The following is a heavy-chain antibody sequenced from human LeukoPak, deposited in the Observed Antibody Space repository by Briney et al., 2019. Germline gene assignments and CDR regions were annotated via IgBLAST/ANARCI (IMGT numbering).Heavy chain of an antibody. Sequence: SETLSLTCAVYGGSFSDYYWSWIRQPPGKGLEWIGEINHSGSTNYNPSLKSRVTISVDTAKNQFSLKLSSVTAADPAVYYCARGRLFLPLPATAMGAFDIWGQGTMVTVSS. CDR1: GGSFSDYY. D-gene: IGHD2-2*01. J-gene: IGHJ3*02. CDR3: ARGRLFLPLPATAMGAFDI. CDR2: INHSGST. V-gene: IGHV4-34*01.